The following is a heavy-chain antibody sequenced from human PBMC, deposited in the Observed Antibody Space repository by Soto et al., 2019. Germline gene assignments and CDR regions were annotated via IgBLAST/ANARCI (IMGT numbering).Heavy chain of an antibody. CDR2: INHSGST. Sequence: SETLSLTCSCYGGSFSGCYWSLIRHPPGKGLEWIGEINHSGSTNYNPSLKSRVTISVDTSKNQFSLNLSSVTAADTAVYYCAGGRGRQQLVMSYYYGMDVWGQGTTVTVSS. CDR1: GGSFSGCY. V-gene: IGHV4-34*01. D-gene: IGHD6-13*01. CDR3: AGGRGRQQLVMSYYYGMDV. J-gene: IGHJ6*02.